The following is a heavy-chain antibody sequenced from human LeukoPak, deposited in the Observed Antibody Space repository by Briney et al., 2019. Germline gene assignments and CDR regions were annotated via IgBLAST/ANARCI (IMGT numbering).Heavy chain of an antibody. CDR1: GGTFSSYA. Sequence: SVNVSCKASGGTFSSYAISWVRQAPGQGLEWMGGIIPIFGTANYAQKFQGRVTITADESTSTAYMELSSLRSEDTAVYYCATRPSSHGYVWGSYRYDYYFDYWGQGTLVTVSS. D-gene: IGHD3-16*02. CDR3: ATRPSSHGYVWGSYRYDYYFDY. J-gene: IGHJ4*02. CDR2: IIPIFGTA. V-gene: IGHV1-69*13.